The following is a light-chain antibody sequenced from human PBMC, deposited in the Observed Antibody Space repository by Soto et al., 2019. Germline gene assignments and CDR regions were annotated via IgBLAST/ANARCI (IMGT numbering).Light chain of an antibody. V-gene: IGKV3-15*01. CDR3: QQYDNSPLT. CDR1: LSVSRN. J-gene: IGKJ4*01. Sequence: EIVMTQSPATLSVSPGEIATLSCRASLSVSRNLAWYQQKPGQAPRLLIFDASTRATGIPARFSGSGSGTEFTLTISRLEPEDFAVYYCQQYDNSPLTFGGGTKVDIK. CDR2: DAS.